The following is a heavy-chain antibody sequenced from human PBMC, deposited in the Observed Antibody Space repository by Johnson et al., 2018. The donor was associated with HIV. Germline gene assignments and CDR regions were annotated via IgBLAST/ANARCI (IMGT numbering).Heavy chain of an antibody. J-gene: IGHJ3*02. Sequence: QVQLVESGGGVVQPGRSLRLSCAASGFTFSSYAMHWVRQAPGKGLEWVAVISSDGSNKYYADSVKGRFTISRDNSKNTLYLQRNSLRAEDTAVYYCARGGSSSSLDACDIWGQGTMVTVSS. CDR3: ARGGSSSSLDACDI. V-gene: IGHV3-30-3*01. CDR1: GFTFSSYA. CDR2: ISSDGSNK. D-gene: IGHD2-2*01.